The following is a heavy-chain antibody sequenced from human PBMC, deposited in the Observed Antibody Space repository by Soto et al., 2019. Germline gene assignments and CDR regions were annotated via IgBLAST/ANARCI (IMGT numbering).Heavy chain of an antibody. CDR1: GYSISSSNW. CDR3: ARREIQGPIDH. J-gene: IGHJ4*02. V-gene: IGHV4-28*01. CDR2: IYYSGTT. D-gene: IGHD1-26*01. Sequence: SETLSLTCAVSGYSISSSNWWGWIRQPPGKGLEWIGYIYYSGTTYYNPSLKSRVTMSVDTSKNQFSLKPTSVTAVDTAVYYCARREIQGPIDHWGQGTLVTVSS.